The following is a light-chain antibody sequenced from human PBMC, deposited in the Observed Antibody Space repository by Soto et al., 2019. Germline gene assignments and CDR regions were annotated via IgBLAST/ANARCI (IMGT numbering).Light chain of an antibody. J-gene: IGKJ4*01. CDR1: QSVFDY. CDR3: QERSNWPSLS. CDR2: EAS. Sequence: EIVLTQSPATLSLSPGQRATLSCKASQSVFDYIAWYQQRPGQDPRLLIYEASIRATGVPARFSGSGSGTDFTLTISSLGPEDFAVYYCQERSNWPSLSFGGGTKVEIK. V-gene: IGKV3-11*01.